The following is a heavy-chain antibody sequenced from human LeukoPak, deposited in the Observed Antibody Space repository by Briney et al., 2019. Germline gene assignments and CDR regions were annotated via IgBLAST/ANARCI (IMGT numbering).Heavy chain of an antibody. D-gene: IGHD1-14*01. V-gene: IGHV3-NL1*01. Sequence: GGSLRLSCAASGFAFSSYGMHWVRQAPGKGLEWVSAISGSGGSTYYADSVKGRFTISRDNSKNTLYLQMNSLRVEDTAVYYCASEEVAREGTGYYYYMDVWGKGTTVTVSS. CDR1: GFAFSSYG. CDR3: ASEEVAREGTGYYYYMDV. CDR2: ISGSGGST. J-gene: IGHJ6*03.